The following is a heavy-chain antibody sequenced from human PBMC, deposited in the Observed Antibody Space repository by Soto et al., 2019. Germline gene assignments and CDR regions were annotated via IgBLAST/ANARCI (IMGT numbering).Heavy chain of an antibody. V-gene: IGHV3-21*01. J-gene: IGHJ5*02. CDR3: QREVWWGWFEP. CDR2: ISSTSDKI. Sequence: ESGGGLVKPGGSLTVSCAASGFTFSTYTMNCVRQAPGQGLEWVSSISSTSDKIYYAGSVKGLFTFSSVTATKSRFLRMGCLRGGDTGVYYCQREVWWGWFEPCGQGTVVTV. CDR1: GFTFSTYT. D-gene: IGHD2-8*02.